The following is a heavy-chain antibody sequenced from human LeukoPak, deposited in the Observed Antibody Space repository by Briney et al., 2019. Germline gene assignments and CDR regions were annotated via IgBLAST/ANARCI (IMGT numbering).Heavy chain of an antibody. J-gene: IGHJ4*02. CDR2: INPNSGGT. CDR1: GYTFTGYY. D-gene: IGHD2-15*01. Sequence: ASVKVSCKASGYTFTGYYMHWVRQAPGQGLEWMGWINPNSGGTNYAQKFQGRVTMTRDTSISTAYMELSRLRSDDTAVYYCARVPGYCSGGSCYNLDYWGQGTLVTVSS. CDR3: ARVPGYCSGGSCYNLDY. V-gene: IGHV1-2*02.